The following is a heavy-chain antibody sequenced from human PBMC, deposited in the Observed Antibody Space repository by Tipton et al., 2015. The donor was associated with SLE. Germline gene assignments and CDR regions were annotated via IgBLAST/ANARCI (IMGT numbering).Heavy chain of an antibody. Sequence: TLSLTCAVYGGSFSGYYWSWIRQPPGKGLEWIGEINHSGSTNYNPSLKSRVTISVDTSKNQFSLRLSSVTAADTAMYYCARYGDAFDIWGQGTMVTVSS. CDR3: ARYGDAFDI. CDR1: GGSFSGYY. J-gene: IGHJ3*02. V-gene: IGHV4-34*01. D-gene: IGHD4-17*01. CDR2: INHSGST.